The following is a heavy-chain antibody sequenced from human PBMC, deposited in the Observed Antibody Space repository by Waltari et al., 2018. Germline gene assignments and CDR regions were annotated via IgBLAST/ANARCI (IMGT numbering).Heavy chain of an antibody. D-gene: IGHD5-18*01. V-gene: IGHV1-69*02. CDR1: GGTFSSYT. J-gene: IGHJ6*02. CDR2: IIPILGIA. Sequence: QVQLVHSGAEVMKPGSSVKVSCKASGGTFSSYTISWVRQAPGQGLEWMGRIIPILGIANYAQKFQGRVTITADKSTSTAYMELSSLRSEDTAVYYCARMGRGYSYGGGMDVWGQGTTVTVSS. CDR3: ARMGRGYSYGGGMDV.